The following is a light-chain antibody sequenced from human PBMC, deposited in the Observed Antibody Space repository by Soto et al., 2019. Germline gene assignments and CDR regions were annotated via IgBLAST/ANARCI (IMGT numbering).Light chain of an antibody. CDR1: QSVGSD. CDR3: QQYNYWPRT. Sequence: EIVMTQSPATLSVSPGEGATLSCRASQSVGSDLAWYQQKPGQAPRLLIYGASTRATGIPARFSASGSGTEFTLTISSLQSEDFAVYYCQQYNYWPRTFGQGTKVDIK. J-gene: IGKJ1*01. CDR2: GAS. V-gene: IGKV3-15*01.